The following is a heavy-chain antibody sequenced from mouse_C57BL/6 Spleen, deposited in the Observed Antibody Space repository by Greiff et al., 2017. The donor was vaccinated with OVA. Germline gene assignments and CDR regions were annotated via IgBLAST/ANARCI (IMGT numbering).Heavy chain of an antibody. J-gene: IGHJ4*01. Sequence: QVQLQQPGAELVKPGASVKMSCKASGYTFTSYWITWVKQRPGQGLEWIGDIYPGSGSTNYNEKFKSKATLTVDTPSSTAYMQLSSLTSEDSAVYYCARGYYGRGPMDYWGQGTSVTVSS. D-gene: IGHD1-1*01. CDR3: ARGYYGRGPMDY. V-gene: IGHV1-55*01. CDR1: GYTFTSYW. CDR2: IYPGSGST.